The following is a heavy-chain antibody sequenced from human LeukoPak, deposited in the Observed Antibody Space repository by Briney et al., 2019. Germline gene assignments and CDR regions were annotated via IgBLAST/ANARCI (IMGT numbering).Heavy chain of an antibody. V-gene: IGHV3-15*01. Sequence: GGSLRLSCAASGFTFSNAWMSWVRQAPGKGLEWVGRIKSKTDGGTTDYAAPVKGRFTISRDDSKNTLYLQMNSLKTEDTAVYYCTTPYIGDDILTGYYPDYWGQGTLVTVSS. CDR3: TTPYIGDDILTGYYPDY. CDR2: IKSKTDGGTT. CDR1: GFTFSNAW. J-gene: IGHJ4*02. D-gene: IGHD3-9*01.